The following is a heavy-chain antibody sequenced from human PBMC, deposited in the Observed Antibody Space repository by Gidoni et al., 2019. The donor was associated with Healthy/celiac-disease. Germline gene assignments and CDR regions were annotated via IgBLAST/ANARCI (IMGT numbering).Heavy chain of an antibody. V-gene: IGHV3-9*01. CDR1: GFTFDDYA. D-gene: IGHD2-2*02. J-gene: IGHJ6*02. Sequence: EVQLVESGGGLVQPGRSLRLSCAASGFTFDDYAMHWVRPAPGKGLEWVSGISWNSGSIGYADSVKGRFTISRDNAKNSLYLQMNSLRAEDTALYYCAKDEGYCSSTSCYTYGYYYYGMDVWGQGTTVTVSS. CDR2: ISWNSGSI. CDR3: AKDEGYCSSTSCYTYGYYYYGMDV.